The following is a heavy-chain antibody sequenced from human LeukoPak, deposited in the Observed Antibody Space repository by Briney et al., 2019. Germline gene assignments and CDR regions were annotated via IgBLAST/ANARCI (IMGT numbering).Heavy chain of an antibody. Sequence: GGSLRLSCAASGFTFSSYGMHWVRQAPGKGLEGVAFIRYDGSNKYYADSVKGRFTISRDNSKNTLYLQMNSLRAEDTAVYYCAKDPHYSGSGSYYNPGWFDPWGQGTLVTVSS. V-gene: IGHV3-30*02. CDR3: AKDPHYSGSGSYYNPGWFDP. J-gene: IGHJ5*02. CDR1: GFTFSSYG. CDR2: IRYDGSNK. D-gene: IGHD3-10*01.